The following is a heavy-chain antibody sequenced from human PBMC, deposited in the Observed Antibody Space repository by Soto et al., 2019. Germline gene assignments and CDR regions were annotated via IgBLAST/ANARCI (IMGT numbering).Heavy chain of an antibody. CDR1: GGSINTYY. Sequence: QVQLQESGPGLVKPSETLSLTCTVSGGSINTYYWSWIRQPPGKAPEWIGYIYYSGSTNYNPSLMSRVTRSVDTSKSHFSLKLSSVTAADTAVYYCARGRHWLDYWGQGTLVTVSS. V-gene: IGHV4-59*01. D-gene: IGHD6-19*01. CDR2: IYYSGST. J-gene: IGHJ4*02. CDR3: ARGRHWLDY.